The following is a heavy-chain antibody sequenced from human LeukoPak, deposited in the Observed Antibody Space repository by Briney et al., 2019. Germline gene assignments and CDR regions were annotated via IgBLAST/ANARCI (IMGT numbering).Heavy chain of an antibody. V-gene: IGHV4-39*07. J-gene: IGHJ6*02. Sequence: SETLSLTCTVSGGSISSSSYYWGWIRQPPGKGLEWIGSIYYSGSTNYNPSLKSRVTISVDTSKNQFSLKLSSVTAADTAVYYCARGRRYCSSTSCYHYYYYGMDVWGQGTTVTVSS. CDR2: IYYSGST. CDR1: GGSISSSSYY. D-gene: IGHD2-2*01. CDR3: ARGRRYCSSTSCYHYYYYGMDV.